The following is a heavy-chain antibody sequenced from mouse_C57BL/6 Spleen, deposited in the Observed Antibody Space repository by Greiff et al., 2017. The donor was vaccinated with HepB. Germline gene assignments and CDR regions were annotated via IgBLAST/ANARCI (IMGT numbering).Heavy chain of an antibody. CDR2: ISYDGSN. CDR3: ARGVVAPYYFDY. V-gene: IGHV3-6*01. J-gene: IGHJ2*01. D-gene: IGHD1-1*01. CDR1: GYSITSGYY. Sequence: EVKLQESGPGLVKPSQSLSLTCSVTGYSITSGYYWNWIRQFPGNKLEWMGYISYDGSNNYNPSLKNRISITRDTSKNQFFLKLNSVTTEDTATYYCARGVVAPYYFDYWGQGTTLTVSS.